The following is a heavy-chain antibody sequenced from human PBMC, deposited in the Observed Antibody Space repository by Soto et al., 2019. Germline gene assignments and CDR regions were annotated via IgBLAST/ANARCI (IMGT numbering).Heavy chain of an antibody. CDR1: GGTFSSYA. J-gene: IGHJ4*02. CDR2: IIPIFGTA. D-gene: IGHD3-22*01. Sequence: ASVKVSCKASGGTFSSYAISWVRQAPGQGLEWMGGIIPIFGTANYAQKFQGRVTITADESTSTAYMELSSLRSEDTAVYYCAREYYDSSGYREYYLDYWGQGTPVTV. CDR3: AREYYDSSGYREYYLDY. V-gene: IGHV1-69*13.